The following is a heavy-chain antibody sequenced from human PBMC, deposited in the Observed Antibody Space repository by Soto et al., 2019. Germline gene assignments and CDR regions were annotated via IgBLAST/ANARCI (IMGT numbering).Heavy chain of an antibody. J-gene: IGHJ4*02. D-gene: IGHD3-10*01. CDR2: IRQDGHER. CDR1: GFIFNDYW. Sequence: VQLVESAGGLVQPGGSLRLSCRASGFIFNDYWMSWVRQAPGKGLEWVANIRQDGHERNYIDSVKGRFTISRDNAQNSIFLQMNSLTAEDTAIYYCVRDGVMGSYWGQGTLVTVSS. CDR3: VRDGVMGSY. V-gene: IGHV3-7*03.